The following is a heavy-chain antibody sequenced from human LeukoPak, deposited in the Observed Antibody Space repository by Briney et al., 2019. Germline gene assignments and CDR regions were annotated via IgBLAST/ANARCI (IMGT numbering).Heavy chain of an antibody. V-gene: IGHV1-69*05. CDR3: ARDPHYDFWSGYDY. CDR2: IIPIFGTA. D-gene: IGHD3-3*01. CDR1: GGTFSSYA. J-gene: IGHJ4*02. Sequence: SVNVSCKASGGTFSSYAISWVRQAPGQGLEWMGGIIPIFGTANYAQKFQGRVTITTDESTSTAYMELSSLRSEDTAVYYCARDPHYDFWSGYDYWGQGTLVTVSS.